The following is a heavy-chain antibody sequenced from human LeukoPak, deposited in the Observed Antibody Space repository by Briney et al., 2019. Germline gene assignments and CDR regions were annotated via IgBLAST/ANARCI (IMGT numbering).Heavy chain of an antibody. J-gene: IGHJ4*02. CDR3: AREMNYYDSSGYYYTHYFDY. D-gene: IGHD3-22*01. CDR2: IYTSGST. CDR1: GGSISSYY. Sequence: SGTLSLTCAVSGGSISSYYWSWIRQPAGKGLEWIGRIYTSGSTNYNPSLKSRVTMSVDTSKNQFSLKLSSVTAADTAVYYCAREMNYYDSSGYYYTHYFDYWGQGTLVTVSS. V-gene: IGHV4-4*07.